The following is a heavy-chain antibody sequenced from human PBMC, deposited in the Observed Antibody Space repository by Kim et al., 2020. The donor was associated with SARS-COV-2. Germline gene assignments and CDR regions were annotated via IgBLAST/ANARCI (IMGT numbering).Heavy chain of an antibody. CDR3: TTDSNLYCSGGSCYSMPYYYYGMDV. V-gene: IGHV3-15*01. D-gene: IGHD2-15*01. Sequence: GGSLRLSCAASGFTFSNAWMSWVRQAPGKGLEWVGRIKSKTDDGTTDYAAPVKGRFTISRDDSKNTLYLQMNSLKTEDTAVYYCTTDSNLYCSGGSCYSMPYYYYGMDVWGQGTTVTVSS. CDR1: GFTFSNAW. J-gene: IGHJ6*02. CDR2: IKSKTDDGTT.